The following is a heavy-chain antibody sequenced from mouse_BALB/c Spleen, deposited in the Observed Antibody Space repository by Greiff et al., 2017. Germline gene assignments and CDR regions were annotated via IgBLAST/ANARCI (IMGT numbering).Heavy chain of an antibody. CDR1: GYSITSGYY. V-gene: IGHV3-6*02. J-gene: IGHJ3*01. D-gene: IGHD2-13*01. CDR2: ISYDGSN. Sequence: EVKLVESGPGLVKPSQSLSLTCSVTGYSITSGYYWNWIRQFPGNKLEWMGYISYDGSNNYNPSLKNRISITRDTSKNQFFLKLNSVTTEDTATYYCASGTGEIAYWGQGTLVTVSA. CDR3: ASGTGEIAY.